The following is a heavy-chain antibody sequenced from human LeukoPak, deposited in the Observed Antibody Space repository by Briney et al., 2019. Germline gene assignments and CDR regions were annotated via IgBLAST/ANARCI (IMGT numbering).Heavy chain of an antibody. V-gene: IGHV4-59*01. D-gene: IGHD3-10*01. CDR2: IYYSGST. CDR1: GGSISSYY. J-gene: IGHJ5*02. CDR3: ARGVTRNWFDP. Sequence: SETLSLTCTVSGGSISSYYWSWIRQPPGKGLEWIGYIYYSGSTNYNPSLKSRVTISVDTSKNQFSLKLSSVAAADTAVYYCARGVTRNWFDPWGQGTLVTVSS.